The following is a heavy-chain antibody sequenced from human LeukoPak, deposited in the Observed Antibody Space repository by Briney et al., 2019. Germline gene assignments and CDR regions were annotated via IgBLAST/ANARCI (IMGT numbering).Heavy chain of an antibody. D-gene: IGHD1-1*01. CDR2: IKQDGSEK. CDR1: GFTFSSYW. CDR3: AREMAGTTSEHKRIDAFDI. Sequence: GGSLRLSCAASGFTFSSYWMSWVRQAPGKGQEWVANIKQDGSEKYYVDSVKGRFTISRDNAKNSLHLQMNSLRAEDTAVYYCAREMAGTTSEHKRIDAFDIWGQGTMVTVSS. V-gene: IGHV3-7*01. J-gene: IGHJ3*02.